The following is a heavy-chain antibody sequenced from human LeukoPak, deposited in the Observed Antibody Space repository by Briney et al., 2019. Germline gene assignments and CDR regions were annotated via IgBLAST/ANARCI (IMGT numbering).Heavy chain of an antibody. V-gene: IGHV3-15*01. J-gene: IGHJ4*02. CDR1: GFTFSIDA. CDR2: TKSKTTDGTT. Sequence: GRSLRLSCAAAGFTFSIDAMRCVRPAPGKVREWGGRTKSKTTDGTTDYAAPVTGRFTISRGASKTTLYLQMNSLKTEDAAVYYCTTETAARSYYDFWSGYYSSVTGPRNWGQGALVTVSS. D-gene: IGHD3-3*01. CDR3: TTETAARSYYDFWSGYYSSVTGPRN.